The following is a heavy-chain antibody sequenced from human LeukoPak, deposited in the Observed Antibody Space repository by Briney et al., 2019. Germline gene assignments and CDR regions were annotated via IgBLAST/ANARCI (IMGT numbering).Heavy chain of an antibody. V-gene: IGHV4-39*01. J-gene: IGHJ4*02. CDR3: AREYYGTIEV. Sequence: SETLSLTCTVSGDSITSSSYYWAWIRQPPGKGLEWIGSVFQDVATYYNPSLQSRVTMSIDTSKNQCSLKLSSVTAADTAVYYCAREYYGTIEVWGQGTLVPVSP. CDR2: VFQDVAT. D-gene: IGHD3-10*01. CDR1: GDSITSSSYY.